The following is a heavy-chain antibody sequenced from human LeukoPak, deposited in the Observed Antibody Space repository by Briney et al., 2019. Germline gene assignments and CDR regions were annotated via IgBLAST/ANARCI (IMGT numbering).Heavy chain of an antibody. CDR2: ISSSSTI. V-gene: IGHV3-48*02. CDR1: GFTFSGYT. CDR3: AGRLLRHSDY. J-gene: IGHJ4*02. D-gene: IGHD3-9*01. Sequence: GGSLRLSCAASGFTFSGYTMTWVRQAPGKGLDWVSSISSSSTIYYADSVKGRFTVSRDNAKNSLYLQMNSLRDEDTAVYYCAGRLLRHSDYWGRGTLVTVSS.